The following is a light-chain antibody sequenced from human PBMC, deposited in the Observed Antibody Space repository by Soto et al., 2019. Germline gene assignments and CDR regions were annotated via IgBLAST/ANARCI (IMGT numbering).Light chain of an antibody. CDR1: KLGDKY. Sequence: SYELTQPPSVSVSPGQSATITCSGDKLGDKYASWYQQKPGQSPVLVIYQDNKRPSGIPERFSGSNSGNTATLTISGTQAMDEADYYCQAWESNTAYYVFGTGTKVTVL. J-gene: IGLJ1*01. CDR3: QAWESNTAYYV. CDR2: QDN. V-gene: IGLV3-1*01.